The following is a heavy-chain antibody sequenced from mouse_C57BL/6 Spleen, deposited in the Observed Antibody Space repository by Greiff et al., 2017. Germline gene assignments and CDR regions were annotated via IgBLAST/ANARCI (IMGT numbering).Heavy chain of an antibody. CDR3: ARDSNYFYYFDY. V-gene: IGHV3-6*01. CDR2: ISYDGSN. J-gene: IGHJ2*01. D-gene: IGHD2-5*01. CDR1: GYSITSGYY. Sequence: EVKLQESGPGLVKPSQSLSLTCSVTGYSITSGYYWNWIRQFPGNKLEWMGYISYDGSNNYNPSLKNRISITRDTSKNQFFLKLNSVTTEDTATYYCARDSNYFYYFDYWGQGTTLTVSS.